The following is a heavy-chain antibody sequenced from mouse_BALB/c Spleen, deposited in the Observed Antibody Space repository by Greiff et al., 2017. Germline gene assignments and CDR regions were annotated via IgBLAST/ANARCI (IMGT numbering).Heavy chain of an antibody. J-gene: IGHJ3*01. Sequence: LVESGAELVRPGASVTLSCKASGYTFTDYEMHWVKQTPVHGLEWIGAIDPETGGTAYNQKFKGKATLTADKSSSTAYMELRSLTSEDSAVYYCTREGDRYGPWFAYWGQGTLVTVSA. CDR3: TREGDRYGPWFAY. D-gene: IGHD2-14*01. CDR2: IDPETGGT. V-gene: IGHV1-15*01. CDR1: GYTFTDYE.